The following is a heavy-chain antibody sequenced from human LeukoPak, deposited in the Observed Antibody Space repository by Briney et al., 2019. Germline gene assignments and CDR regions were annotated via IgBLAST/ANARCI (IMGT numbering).Heavy chain of an antibody. D-gene: IGHD3-22*01. CDR3: ARHSYYDSSGYYNDAFDI. CDR2: IYYSGST. Sequence: PSETLSLTCTVSGGSISSSSYYWGWIRQPPGKGLEWIGSIYYSGSTYYNPSLKSRVTISVDTSKSQFSLKLSSVTAADTAVYYCARHSYYDSSGYYNDAFDIWGQGTMVTVSS. J-gene: IGHJ3*02. CDR1: GGSISSSSYY. V-gene: IGHV4-39*01.